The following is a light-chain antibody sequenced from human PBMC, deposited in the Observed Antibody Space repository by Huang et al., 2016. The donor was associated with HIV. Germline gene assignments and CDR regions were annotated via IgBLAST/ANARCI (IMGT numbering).Light chain of an antibody. CDR1: QIVRSH. Sequence: ETVMTQSPVTLSVSPGDRASLSCRSSQIVRSHLAWYQQKPGQAPRRLIYAASTRAAGVPARFSGSGAGTEFTLTISTLQSEDSAVYYCQQYNDFRSTFGQGTRVEIK. CDR3: QQYNDFRST. CDR2: AAS. V-gene: IGKV3-15*01. J-gene: IGKJ1*01.